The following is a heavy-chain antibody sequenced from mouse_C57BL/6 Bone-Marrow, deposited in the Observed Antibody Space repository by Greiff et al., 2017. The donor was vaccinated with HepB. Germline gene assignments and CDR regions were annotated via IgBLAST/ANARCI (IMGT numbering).Heavy chain of an antibody. Sequence: VQLQQSGAELVRPGASVKMSCTASGFNIKDDYMHWVKQRPEQGLEWIGWIDPENGDTEYAAKFQGKATMTADTSSNTAYLQLSSLTSEDTAVYYCTFVYSNSWLAYWGQGTLVTVSA. J-gene: IGHJ3*01. CDR1: GFNIKDDY. V-gene: IGHV14-4*01. D-gene: IGHD2-5*01. CDR2: IDPENGDT. CDR3: TFVYSNSWLAY.